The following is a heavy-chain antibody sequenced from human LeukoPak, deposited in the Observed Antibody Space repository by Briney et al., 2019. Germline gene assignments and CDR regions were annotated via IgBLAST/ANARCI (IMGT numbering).Heavy chain of an antibody. CDR1: GFTLSCAR. V-gene: IGHV3-15*01. CDR2: IKTNTDGGTS. J-gene: IGHJ3*02. CDR3: AKTYDYVWGSYRPGAFDI. D-gene: IGHD3-16*02. Sequence: RSGGSLRLSCAASGFTLSCARMSWVRQAPGKGLEWVGRIKTNTDGGTSDYTAPVKGRFTISRDDSQNTLYLQMNSLKIEDTAVYYCAKTYDYVWGSYRPGAFDIWGQGTTVTVSS.